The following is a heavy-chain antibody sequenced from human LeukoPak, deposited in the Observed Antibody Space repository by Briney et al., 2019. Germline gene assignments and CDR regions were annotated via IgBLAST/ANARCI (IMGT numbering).Heavy chain of an antibody. D-gene: IGHD3-10*01. CDR3: ARDPHGDSRGDSGSGGPHDAFDI. CDR1: GITFSRHW. CDR2: IKGDGSSV. J-gene: IGHJ3*02. Sequence: GGSLRLSCVASGITFSRHWLHWVRQAPGKGLVWVSRIKGDGSSVSYADSVKGRFTISRDNAKNALYLQMNSLRAEDTAVYYCARDPHGDSRGDSGSGGPHDAFDIWGQGTMVTVSS. V-gene: IGHV3-74*01.